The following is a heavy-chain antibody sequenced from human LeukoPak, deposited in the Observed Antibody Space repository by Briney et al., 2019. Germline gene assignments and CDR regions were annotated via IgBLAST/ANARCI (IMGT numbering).Heavy chain of an antibody. D-gene: IGHD6-13*01. V-gene: IGHV4-4*02. J-gene: IGHJ4*02. Sequence: SETLSLTCAVSGGSISRSNWWSWVRQSPGKGLEWIGEIYDNGSTNYNPSLKSRVTISVDKSKNQFSLKLSSVTAADTAVYYCASPRAERSIWYAVDYWGQGTLVTVSA. CDR3: ASPRAERSIWYAVDY. CDR1: GGSISRSNW. CDR2: IYDNGST.